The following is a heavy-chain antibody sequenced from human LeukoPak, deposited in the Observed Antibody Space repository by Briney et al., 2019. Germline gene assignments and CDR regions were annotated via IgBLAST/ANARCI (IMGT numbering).Heavy chain of an antibody. V-gene: IGHV4-34*01. J-gene: IGHJ4*02. CDR3: ARLAMVRGVIIMRFDY. CDR1: GGSFSGYY. CDR2: INHSGST. D-gene: IGHD3-10*01. Sequence: SETLSLTCAVYGGSFSGYYWSWIRQPPGKGLEWIGEINHSGSTNYNPSLKSRVTISEDTSKNQFSLKLSSVTAADTAVYYCARLAMVRGVIIMRFDYWGQGTLVTVSS.